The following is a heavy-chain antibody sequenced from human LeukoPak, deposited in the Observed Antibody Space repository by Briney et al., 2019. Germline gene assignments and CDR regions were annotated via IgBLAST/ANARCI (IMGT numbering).Heavy chain of an antibody. CDR3: ATNRFEYYYGMDV. Sequence: GRSLRLSCAASGFTFSSYGMHWVRQAPGKGLEWVAVISYDGSNKYYADSVKGRFTISRDNSKSTLYLQMNSLRAEDTAVYYCATNRFEYYYGMDVWGQGTTVTVSS. CDR1: GFTFSSYG. J-gene: IGHJ6*02. D-gene: IGHD3-3*01. V-gene: IGHV3-30*03. CDR2: ISYDGSNK.